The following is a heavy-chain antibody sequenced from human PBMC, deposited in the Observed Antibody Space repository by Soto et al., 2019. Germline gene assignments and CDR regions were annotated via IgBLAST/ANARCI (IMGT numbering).Heavy chain of an antibody. CDR1: GISLSTSGVG. CDR3: ARGLASLPVFAFDI. Sequence: QITLKGSGPTLVKPTQTLTLTCTLSGISLSTSGVGLGWIRQTPGKALEWLALVYWNDDAHYSPSLRSRLTITQDTSKNQAVLTMTNMDPVDTATYYCARGLASLPVFAFDIWGQGTVVTVSS. CDR2: VYWNDDA. J-gene: IGHJ3*02. V-gene: IGHV2-5*01.